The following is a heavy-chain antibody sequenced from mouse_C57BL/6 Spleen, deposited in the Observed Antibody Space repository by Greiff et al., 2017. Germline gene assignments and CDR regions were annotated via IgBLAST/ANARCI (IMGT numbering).Heavy chain of an antibody. CDR2: INPISGYT. V-gene: IGHV1-7*01. Sequence: GGLVKLSCTASGYTFTSYWMHWVKQRPGQGLEWIGYINPISGYTKYNQKFKDKATLTADKSSSTAYMQLSSLTYEDSAVYYCARSGGYYSFDYWGQGTTLTVSS. D-gene: IGHD2-3*01. J-gene: IGHJ2*01. CDR1: GYTFTSYW. CDR3: ARSGGYYSFDY.